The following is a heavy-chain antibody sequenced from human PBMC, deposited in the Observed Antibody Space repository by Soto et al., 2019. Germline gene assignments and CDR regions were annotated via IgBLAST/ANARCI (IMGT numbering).Heavy chain of an antibody. CDR3: AKERSGTDYYYGLDV. CDR1: GFIFDDYA. Sequence: GGSLRLSCAGSGFIFDDYAMHWVRQAPGKGLEWVSGISWNSGSIGYADSVKGRFTISRDNAKNSLFLQMNSLRAEDTALYFCAKERSGTDYYYGLDVWGQGTTVTVSS. CDR2: ISWNSGSI. D-gene: IGHD1-1*01. J-gene: IGHJ6*02. V-gene: IGHV3-9*01.